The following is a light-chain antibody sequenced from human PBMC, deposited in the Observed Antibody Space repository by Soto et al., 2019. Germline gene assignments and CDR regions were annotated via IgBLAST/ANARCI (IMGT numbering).Light chain of an antibody. V-gene: IGKV1-39*01. Sequence: DIQMTQSPSSLSASVGARVTITCRASQSISNYLNWYQQKPGKAPKLLMYAASSLQSGVPSKFSGSGSGPDFTLTISSLQPEDFATYYCQQSYSNPRTFGQGTKVEIK. CDR2: AAS. CDR3: QQSYSNPRT. CDR1: QSISNY. J-gene: IGKJ1*01.